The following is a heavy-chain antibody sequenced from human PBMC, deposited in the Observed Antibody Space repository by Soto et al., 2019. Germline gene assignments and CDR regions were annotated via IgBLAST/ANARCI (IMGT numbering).Heavy chain of an antibody. CDR3: ARDAPTYCTNGVCYAEFDY. Sequence: ASVKVSCKASGYTFTSYGISWVRQAPGQGLEWMGWISAYNGNTNYAQKLQGRVTMTTDTSTSTAYMELRSLRSDDTAVYYCARDAPTYCTNGVCYAEFDYWGQGNLVTVSS. J-gene: IGHJ4*02. V-gene: IGHV1-18*01. CDR1: GYTFTSYG. CDR2: ISAYNGNT. D-gene: IGHD2-8*01.